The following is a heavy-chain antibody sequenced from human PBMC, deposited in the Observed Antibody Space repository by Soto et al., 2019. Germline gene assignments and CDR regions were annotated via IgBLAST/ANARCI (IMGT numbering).Heavy chain of an antibody. CDR1: GDSVSTYSAA. CDR3: ARDRYSSSGWFDP. D-gene: IGHD6-6*01. V-gene: IGHV6-1*01. Sequence: HSLSLTCAISGDSVSTYSAAWNWIRQSPSGGLEWLGRTYYRSRFFSDYAESVKSRIIINPDTSKNQFSLQLKSVTPEDTAVYYCARDRYSSSGWFDPWGQGTPVTVSS. J-gene: IGHJ5*02. CDR2: TYYRSRFFS.